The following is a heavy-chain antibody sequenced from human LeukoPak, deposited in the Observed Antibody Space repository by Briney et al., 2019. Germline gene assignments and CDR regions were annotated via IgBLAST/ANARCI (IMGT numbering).Heavy chain of an antibody. Sequence: SETLSLTCTVSGDSISSYYWSWIRQPPGKGLEWIGYMYYSGSTNYNPSLKSRVTISVDTSKNQVFLKLSSVTAADTAVYYCARESHYSSGTLTWGQGTLVTVSS. CDR1: GDSISSYY. D-gene: IGHD6-19*01. CDR3: ARESHYSSGTLT. CDR2: MYYSGST. J-gene: IGHJ4*02. V-gene: IGHV4-59*01.